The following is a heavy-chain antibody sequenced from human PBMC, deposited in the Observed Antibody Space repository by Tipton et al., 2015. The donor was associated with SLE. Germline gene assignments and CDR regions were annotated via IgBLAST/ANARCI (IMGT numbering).Heavy chain of an antibody. V-gene: IGHV4-34*01. CDR2: INHRGST. CDR1: GGSFSGYY. Sequence: TLSLTSAVYGGSFSGYYWSWIRQPPGKGLEWIGEINHRGSTNYNPSLKSRVTISLDMSKNQFSLKMTSVTAADKAAYYCTGTSSRSYYDKYGMAASGQGTTVTVS. D-gene: IGHD3-10*01. CDR3: TGTSSRSYYDKYGMAA. J-gene: IGHJ6*02.